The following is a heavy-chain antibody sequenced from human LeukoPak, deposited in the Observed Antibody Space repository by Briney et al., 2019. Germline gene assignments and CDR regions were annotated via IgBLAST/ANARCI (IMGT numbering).Heavy chain of an antibody. CDR3: ARGPILYPRDY. CDR1: GFTFSTFA. J-gene: IGHJ4*02. Sequence: SGGPLSPSFAAPGFTFSTFAINWAGQAPGKGLGWVAVISYDGSNKYYADSVKGRFTISRDNSKNTLYLQMNSLRAEDTAVYYCARGPILYPRDYWGQGTLVTVSS. V-gene: IGHV3-30-3*01. CDR2: ISYDGSNK. D-gene: IGHD3-3*01.